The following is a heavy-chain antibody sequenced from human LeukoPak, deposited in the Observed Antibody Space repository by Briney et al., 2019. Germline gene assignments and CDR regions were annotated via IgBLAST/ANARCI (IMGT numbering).Heavy chain of an antibody. CDR1: GFSFSSYS. CDR3: ARSRYYYDSSGSYHGDYIDY. D-gene: IGHD3-22*01. J-gene: IGHJ4*02. Sequence: GGSLRLSCAASGFSFSSYSMNWVRQAPGKGLEWISSISSSGSYIYYAEPVKGRFIISRDNAKTSLYLQMNSLRAEDTAVYYCARSRYYYDSSGSYHGDYIDYWGQGTLVTVSS. CDR2: ISSSGSYI. V-gene: IGHV3-21*01.